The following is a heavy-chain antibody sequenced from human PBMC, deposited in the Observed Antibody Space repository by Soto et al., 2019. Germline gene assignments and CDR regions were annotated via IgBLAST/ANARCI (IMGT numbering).Heavy chain of an antibody. V-gene: IGHV1-69*04. CDR3: ARELQHCGSTSCPLDI. Sequence: ASVKVSCKASGGTFSSYTISWVRQAPGQGLEWMGRIIPILGIANYAQKFQGRVTITADKSTSTAYMELSSLRSEDTAVYYCARELQHCGSTSCPLDIWGQGTMVTVSS. J-gene: IGHJ3*02. CDR2: IIPILGIA. D-gene: IGHD2-2*01. CDR1: GGTFSSYT.